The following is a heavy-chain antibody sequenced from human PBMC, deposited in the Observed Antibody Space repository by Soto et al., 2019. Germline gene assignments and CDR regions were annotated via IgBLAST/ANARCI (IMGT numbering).Heavy chain of an antibody. CDR2: ISSSVSVI. J-gene: IGHJ6*02. CDR3: RRNGADYDVSTGYYDHYYHGKDV. V-gene: IGHV3-21*06. Sequence: PGGSLRLSCAASGFAFRSYGMNWVRQDPGRGLEWVSSISSSVSVIYYTDSVKGRFIISRDNGRNSVFLQMNSLRAEDTAVYYCRRNGADYDVSTGYYDHYYHGKDVWRQGTPVTVS. D-gene: IGHD3-9*01. CDR1: GFAFRSYG.